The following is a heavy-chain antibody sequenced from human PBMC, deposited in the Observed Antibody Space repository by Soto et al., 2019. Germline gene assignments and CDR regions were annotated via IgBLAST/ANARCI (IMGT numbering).Heavy chain of an antibody. CDR3: SRHGDLSGSPSYPF. CDR2: IYPDDSDT. CDR1: GYSFTSYW. J-gene: IGHJ4*02. Sequence: GESLKISCKGSGYSFTSYWIGWVRQMPGKGLEWMGIIYPDDSDTRYSPSFQGQVTISAHKSISTAYLQWSSLKASDTAMYYCSRHGDLSGSPSYPFWAQGNLVTVSS. D-gene: IGHD1-26*01. V-gene: IGHV5-51*01.